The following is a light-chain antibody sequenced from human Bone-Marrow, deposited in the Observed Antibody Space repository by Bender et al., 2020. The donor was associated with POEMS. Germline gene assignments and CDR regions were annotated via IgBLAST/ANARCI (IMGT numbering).Light chain of an antibody. CDR3: GSYTSGSTLVA. CDR1: SSDVGSYNL. J-gene: IGLJ2*01. Sequence: QSALTQPASVSGSPGQSITISCTGTSSDVGSYNLVSWYQQHPGKAPKLMIFDVTTRPSGVSNRFSGSKSGNTASLTISGLQAEDEADYYCGSYTSGSTLVAFGGGTKLTVL. V-gene: IGLV2-14*02. CDR2: DVT.